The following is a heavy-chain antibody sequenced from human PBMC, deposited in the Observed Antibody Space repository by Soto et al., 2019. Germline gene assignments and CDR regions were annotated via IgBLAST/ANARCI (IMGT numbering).Heavy chain of an antibody. V-gene: IGHV3-23*01. CDR3: AKRFCTSTTCLSLEFYYYIDV. Sequence: EVQLLESGGGLVQPGGSLRLSCAASGFTFVNYALSWVRQPPGKGLEWVSGVSGSGDSTHYADSVKGRFTISRDNSRNTLYLQMNSLRADDSAVYYCAKRFCTSTTCLSLEFYYYIDVWGKGTTVTVSS. D-gene: IGHD2-2*01. J-gene: IGHJ6*03. CDR2: VSGSGDST. CDR1: GFTFVNYA.